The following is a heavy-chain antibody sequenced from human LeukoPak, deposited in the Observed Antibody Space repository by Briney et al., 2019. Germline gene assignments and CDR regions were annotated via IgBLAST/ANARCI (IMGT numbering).Heavy chain of an antibody. J-gene: IGHJ5*02. CDR2: IYYSGST. CDR1: GGSFSGYY. V-gene: IGHV4-34*01. D-gene: IGHD6-13*01. Sequence: SETLSLTCAVYGGSFSGYYWSWIRQPPGKGLEWIGSIYYSGSTYYNPSLKSRVTISVDTSKNQFSLKLSSVTAADTAVYYCAREKGIAAAGRGPYNWFDPWGQGTLVTVSS. CDR3: AREKGIAAAGRGPYNWFDP.